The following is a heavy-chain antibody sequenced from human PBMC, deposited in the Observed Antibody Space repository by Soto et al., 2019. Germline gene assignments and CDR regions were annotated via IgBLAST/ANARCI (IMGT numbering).Heavy chain of an antibody. CDR2: IYYSGST. V-gene: IGHV4-31*03. D-gene: IGHD3-10*01. Sequence: QVQLQESGPGLVKPSQTLSLTCTVSGGSISSGGYYWSWIRQHPGKGLEWIGYIYYSGSTYYNPSLKSRGTISVDTSKNQFSLKLSSVTAADTAVYYCAGGPITMVRGVIGWFDPWGQGTLVTVSS. CDR3: AGGPITMVRGVIGWFDP. CDR1: GGSISSGGYY. J-gene: IGHJ5*02.